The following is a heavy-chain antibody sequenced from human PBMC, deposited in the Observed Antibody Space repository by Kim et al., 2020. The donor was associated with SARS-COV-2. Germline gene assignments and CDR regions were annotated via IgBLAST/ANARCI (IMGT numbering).Heavy chain of an antibody. Sequence: GGSLRLSCSASGFTFSSYAMHWVRQAPGKGLEYVSAISSNGGSTYYADSVKGRFTISRDNSKNTLYLQMSSLRAEDTAVYYCVKGDIVVVPAAILDYWGQGTLVTVSS. CDR1: GFTFSSYA. J-gene: IGHJ4*02. CDR2: ISSNGGST. D-gene: IGHD2-2*01. CDR3: VKGDIVVVPAAILDY. V-gene: IGHV3-64D*06.